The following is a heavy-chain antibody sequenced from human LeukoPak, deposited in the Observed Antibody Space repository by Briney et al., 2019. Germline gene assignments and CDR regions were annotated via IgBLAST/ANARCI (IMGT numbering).Heavy chain of an antibody. Sequence: GGSLRLSCAAAGLSVSNSYMTWVRQAPGKGLEWVSVIYSRGEDSYADSVKGRFPISRDNSKNTLHLAMNNLRVENTAVYYCARSFSSGWSDYWGQGTLVAVAS. CDR2: IYSRGED. CDR1: GLSVSNSY. J-gene: IGHJ4*02. V-gene: IGHV3-53*01. D-gene: IGHD6-19*01. CDR3: ARSFSSGWSDY.